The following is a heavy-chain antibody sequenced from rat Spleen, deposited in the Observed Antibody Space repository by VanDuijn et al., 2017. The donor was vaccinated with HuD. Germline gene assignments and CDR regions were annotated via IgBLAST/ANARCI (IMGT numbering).Heavy chain of an antibody. D-gene: IGHD3-2*01. CDR3: ARPLALNWFAY. CDR2: ISYDGSST. Sequence: EVQLVESDGGLVQPGRSLKLSCAASGFTFSDYYMAWVRQAPTKGLEWVATISYDGSSTYYRDSVKGRFTISRDNAKSTLYLQMDSPRSEDTATYYCARPLALNWFAYWGQGVMVTVSS. CDR1: GFTFSDYY. V-gene: IGHV5-29*01. J-gene: IGHJ2*01.